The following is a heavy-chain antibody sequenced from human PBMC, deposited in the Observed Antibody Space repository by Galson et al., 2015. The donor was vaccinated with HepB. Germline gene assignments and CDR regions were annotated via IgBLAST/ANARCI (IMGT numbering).Heavy chain of an antibody. J-gene: IGHJ4*02. CDR2: TNTISTNI. Sequence: SLRLSCAASGFTFSSYSMNWVRQAPGKGLDWLSYTNTISTNIYYADSVRGRFTISRDNAKNSLYLQMNSLRAEDTAVYYCASGRKDGYRYFDYWGQGTLVTVSS. CDR1: GFTFSSYS. V-gene: IGHV3-48*01. D-gene: IGHD5-24*01. CDR3: ASGRKDGYRYFDY.